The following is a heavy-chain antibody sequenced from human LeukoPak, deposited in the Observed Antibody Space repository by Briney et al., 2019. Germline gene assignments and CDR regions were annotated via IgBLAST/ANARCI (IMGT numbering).Heavy chain of an antibody. CDR1: GGSFCGYY. J-gene: IGHJ6*03. D-gene: IGHD3-10*01. V-gene: IGHV4-34*01. CDR3: ARPGYYYGSGSYRGWHYYYMDV. Sequence: SETLSLTCAVYGGSFCGYYWSWIRQPPGKGLEWIGEINHSGSTNYNPSLKSRVTISVDTSKNQFSLKLSSVTAADTAVYYCARPGYYYGSGSYRGWHYYYMDVWGKGTTVTVSS. CDR2: INHSGST.